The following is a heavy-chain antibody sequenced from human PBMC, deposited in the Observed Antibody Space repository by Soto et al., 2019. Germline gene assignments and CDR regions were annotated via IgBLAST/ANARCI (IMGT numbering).Heavy chain of an antibody. CDR3: ARGTGSGSHSYYYYGLGV. CDR1: GYTFTSYG. J-gene: IGHJ6*02. D-gene: IGHD1-26*01. Sequence: QVQLVQSGAEVKKPGASVKVSCKASGYTFTSYGISWVRQAPGQGLEWMGWISAYNGNTNYAQKLQGRVTMTTDTSTNTAYMELRSLRPDDTAVYYCARGTGSGSHSYYYYGLGVWGQGTTVTVSS. CDR2: ISAYNGNT. V-gene: IGHV1-18*01.